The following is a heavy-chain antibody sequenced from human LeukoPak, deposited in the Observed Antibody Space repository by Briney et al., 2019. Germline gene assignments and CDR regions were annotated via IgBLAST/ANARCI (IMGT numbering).Heavy chain of an antibody. CDR1: GGTFTKSA. J-gene: IGHJ6*03. V-gene: IGHV1-69*13. Sequence: SVKVSCKASGGTFTKSAFSWVRQAPGQGLEWMGGFIPLLGTANYAQEFQGRVIITADESTSTAYMQLSSLRSEDTAMYFCTRVITIGQPPYYYYMDLWGKGTTVTVSS. CDR2: FIPLLGTA. CDR3: TRVITIGQPPYYYYMDL. D-gene: IGHD3-10*01.